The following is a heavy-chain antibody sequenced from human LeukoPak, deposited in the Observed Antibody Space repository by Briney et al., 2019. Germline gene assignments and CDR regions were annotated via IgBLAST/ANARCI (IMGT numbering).Heavy chain of an antibody. J-gene: IGHJ4*02. V-gene: IGHV4-4*07. CDR1: GGSISSYY. CDR3: ARRFGYYDSSGYVTYFDY. CDR2: IYTSGST. D-gene: IGHD3-22*01. Sequence: SETLSLTCTVSGGSISSYYWSWIRQPAGKGLEWIGRIYTSGSTNYNPSLKSRVTMSVDTSKNQFSLRLSSVTAADTAVYYCARRFGYYDSSGYVTYFDYWGQGTLVTVSS.